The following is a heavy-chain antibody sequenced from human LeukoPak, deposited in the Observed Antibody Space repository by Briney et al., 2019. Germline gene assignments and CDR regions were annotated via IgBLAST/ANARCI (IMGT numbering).Heavy chain of an antibody. CDR3: AAYYYDSSPKAV. CDR2: ISSSGNNI. V-gene: IGHV3-48*03. CDR1: GFAFSTYE. D-gene: IGHD3-22*01. J-gene: IGHJ3*01. Sequence: GGSLRLSCAASGFAFSTYEMNWVRQAPGKGLEWVSYISSSGNNIDYADSVKGRFTISRDNAENSLYLQMNSLRAEDTAVYYCAAYYYDSSPKAVWGQGTMVTVSS.